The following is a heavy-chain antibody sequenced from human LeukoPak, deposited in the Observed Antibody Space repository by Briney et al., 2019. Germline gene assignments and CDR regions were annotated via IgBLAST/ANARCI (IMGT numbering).Heavy chain of an antibody. J-gene: IGHJ5*02. CDR1: GYTFTSYA. Sequence: ASVKVSCKASGYTFTSYAMHWVRQAPGQSLEWIGWINAGNGNTKYSQKFQGRVTITRDTSASTAYMELSSLRSEDTAVYYCARDLTALDYGDYYNWFDPWGQGTLVTVSS. CDR3: ARDLTALDYGDYYNWFDP. V-gene: IGHV1-3*01. D-gene: IGHD4-17*01. CDR2: INAGNGNT.